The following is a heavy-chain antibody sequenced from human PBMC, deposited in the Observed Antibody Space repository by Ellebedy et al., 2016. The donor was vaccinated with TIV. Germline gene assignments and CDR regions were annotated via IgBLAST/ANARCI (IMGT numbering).Heavy chain of an antibody. CDR2: INKDGSEK. V-gene: IGHV3-7*01. CDR3: AKGYSYGDY. Sequence: GESLKISCAGSGFTFSFYWMSWVRQAPGKGPEWVANINKDGSEKFYVDSVKGRFTISRDNSKNTLYLQLNSLRAEDTAVYYCAKGYSYGDYWGQGTLVTVSS. D-gene: IGHD5-18*01. J-gene: IGHJ4*02. CDR1: GFTFSFYW.